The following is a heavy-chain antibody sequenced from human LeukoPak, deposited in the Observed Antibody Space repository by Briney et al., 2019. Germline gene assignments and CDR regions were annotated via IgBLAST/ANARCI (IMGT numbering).Heavy chain of an antibody. J-gene: IGHJ5*02. CDR3: AREVRGYYDFSP. Sequence: ASVKVSCKASGYTFTGYYMHWVRQAPGQGLEWMGIINPSGGSTSYAQKFQGRVTMTRDTSTSTVYMELSSLRSEDTAVYYCAREVRGYYDFSPWGQGTLVTVSS. D-gene: IGHD3-3*01. CDR2: INPSGGST. CDR1: GYTFTGYY. V-gene: IGHV1-46*01.